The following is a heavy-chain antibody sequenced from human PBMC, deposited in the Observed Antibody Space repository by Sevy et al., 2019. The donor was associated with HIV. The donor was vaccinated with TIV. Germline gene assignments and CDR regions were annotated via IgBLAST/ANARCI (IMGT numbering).Heavy chain of an antibody. CDR1: GYTFTAYY. V-gene: IGHV1-2*06. CDR3: AREESGDSSAYYYFYYGMDA. Sequence: ASVKVSCKASGYTFTAYYIHWVRQAPGQGLEWMGRIHPKRGVTNYAQKFQGRVTMTRDTSMSTAYMALTRLTSDDTAVYYCAREESGDSSAYYYFYYGMDAWGQGTTVTVSS. CDR2: IHPKRGVT. D-gene: IGHD3-22*01. J-gene: IGHJ6*02.